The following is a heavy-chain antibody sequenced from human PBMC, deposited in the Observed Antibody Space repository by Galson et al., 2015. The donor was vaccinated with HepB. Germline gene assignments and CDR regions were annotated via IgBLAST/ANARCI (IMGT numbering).Heavy chain of an antibody. D-gene: IGHD3-22*01. CDR3: ARLRAPRTTRVVPSGRGYFDY. Sequence: QSGAEVKKPGESLKISCKGSGYSFTSYWIGWVRQTPGKGLEWMGIIYPGDSDTRYSPSFQGQVTISADKSISTAYLQWSSLKASDTAMYYCARLRAPRTTRVVPSGRGYFDYWGQGTLVTVSS. CDR2: IYPGDSDT. V-gene: IGHV5-51*01. CDR1: GYSFTSYW. J-gene: IGHJ4*02.